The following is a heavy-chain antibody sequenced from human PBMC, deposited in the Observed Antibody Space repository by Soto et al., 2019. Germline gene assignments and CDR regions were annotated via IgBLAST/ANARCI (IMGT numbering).Heavy chain of an antibody. CDR1: GGTFSSYA. Sequence: QVQLVQSGAEVKKPGSSVKVSCKASGGTFSSYAISWVRQAPGQGLEWMGGIIPIFGTANYAQKFQGRVTITADEATRTAYMELSSLRSEDTAVYYCAREGGYDSRNWFDPWGQGPLVTASS. J-gene: IGHJ5*02. CDR2: IIPIFGTA. D-gene: IGHD5-12*01. CDR3: AREGGYDSRNWFDP. V-gene: IGHV1-69*01.